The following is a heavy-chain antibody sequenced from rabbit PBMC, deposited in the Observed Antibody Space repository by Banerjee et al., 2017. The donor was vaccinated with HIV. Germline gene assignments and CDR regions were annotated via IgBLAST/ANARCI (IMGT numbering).Heavy chain of an antibody. CDR2: IYVDSSGTT. V-gene: IGHV1S45*01. Sequence: QEQLEESGGDLVKPEGSLTLTCTASGFSLSNKYVMCWVRQAPGKGLEWIGCIYVDSSGTTWYASWAKGRFTISKTSSTTVTLQMTSLTAADTATYLCARDLAGVIGWNFNLWGPGTLVTVS. CDR1: GFSLSNKYV. J-gene: IGHJ4*01. D-gene: IGHD4-1*01. CDR3: ARDLAGVIGWNFNL.